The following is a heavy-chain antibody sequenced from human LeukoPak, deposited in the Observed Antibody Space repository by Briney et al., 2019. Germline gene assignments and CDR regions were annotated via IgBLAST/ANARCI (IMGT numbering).Heavy chain of an antibody. D-gene: IGHD6-19*01. CDR1: DDSISRDF. V-gene: IGHV4-59*01. CDR3: ARLPDVSGWPFDY. CDR2: IRYSGRT. Sequence: SETLSLTCLASDDSISRDFWTWIRQPPGKGLEVIRYIRYSGRTDYNPSLKSRVTISIQTSKNQFSLKLTSVTAADTAIYYCARLPDVSGWPFDYWGQGILVTVSS. J-gene: IGHJ4*02.